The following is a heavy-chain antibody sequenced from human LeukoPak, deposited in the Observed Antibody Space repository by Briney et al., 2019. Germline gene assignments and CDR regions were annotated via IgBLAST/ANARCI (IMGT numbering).Heavy chain of an antibody. CDR1: GYTLTELS. CDR2: FDPEDGET. J-gene: IGHJ4*02. D-gene: IGHD3-10*01. CDR3: AGVEGGGGWFGELLP. Sequence: ASVKVSCKVSGYTLTELSMHWVRQAPGKGLEWMGGFDPEDGETIYAQKFQGRVTITADKSTSTANMELSSLRSEDTAVYYCAGVEGGGGWFGELLPWGQGTLVTVSS. V-gene: IGHV1-24*01.